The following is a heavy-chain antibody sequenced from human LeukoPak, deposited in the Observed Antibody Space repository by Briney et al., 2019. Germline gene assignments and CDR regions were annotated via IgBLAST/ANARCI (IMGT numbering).Heavy chain of an antibody. J-gene: IGHJ5*02. CDR2: ISYDGSNK. CDR3: AKVKWLMVYARNWFDP. V-gene: IGHV3-30-3*01. Sequence: GGSLRLSCAASGFTFSNAWMSWVRQAPGKGLEWVAVISYDGSNKYYADSVKGRFTISRDNSKNTLYLQMNSLRAEDTAVYYCAKVKWLMVYARNWFDPWGQGTLVTVSS. CDR1: GFTFSNAW. D-gene: IGHD2-8*01.